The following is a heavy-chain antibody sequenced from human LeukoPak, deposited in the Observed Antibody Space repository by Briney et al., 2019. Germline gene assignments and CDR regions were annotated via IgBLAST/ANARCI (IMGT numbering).Heavy chain of an antibody. J-gene: IGHJ3*02. CDR2: INHSGST. CDR3: ARGPRIAARRYAFDI. Sequence: SETLSLTCAVYGGSFSGYYWSWIRQPPGKGLEWIGEINHSGSTSYNPSLKSRVTISVDTSKNQFSLKLSSVTAADTAVYYCARGPRIAARRYAFDIWGQGTMVTVSS. CDR1: GGSFSGYY. D-gene: IGHD6-6*01. V-gene: IGHV4-34*01.